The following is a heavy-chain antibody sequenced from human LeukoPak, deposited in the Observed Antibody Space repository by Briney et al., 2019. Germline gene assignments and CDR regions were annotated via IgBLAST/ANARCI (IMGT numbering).Heavy chain of an antibody. D-gene: IGHD3-22*01. V-gene: IGHV4-59*01. CDR3: ARAAWYYDSSGYYFSGPVDY. Sequence: SETLSLTCTVSGGSISSYYWSWIRQPPGKGLEWIGYIFYSGSTNCNPSLKSRVTISVDTSKNQFSLKLSSVTAADTAVYYCARAAWYYDSSGYYFSGPVDYWGQGTLVTVSS. J-gene: IGHJ4*02. CDR2: IFYSGST. CDR1: GGSISSYY.